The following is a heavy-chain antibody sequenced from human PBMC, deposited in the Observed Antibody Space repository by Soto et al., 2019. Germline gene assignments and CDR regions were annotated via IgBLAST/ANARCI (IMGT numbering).Heavy chain of an antibody. CDR3: ARAHCSSTSCFELDY. V-gene: IGHV3-66*01. J-gene: IGHJ4*02. CDR2: IYTGGST. Sequence: GGSLRLSCAASGITVSSNYMSWVRQAPGKGLAWVSVIYTGGSTYYADSVKGRFTISRDNSKNMLYLQMNSLRAEDTAVYYCARAHCSSTSCFELDYWGQGALVTVSS. D-gene: IGHD2-2*01. CDR1: GITVSSNY.